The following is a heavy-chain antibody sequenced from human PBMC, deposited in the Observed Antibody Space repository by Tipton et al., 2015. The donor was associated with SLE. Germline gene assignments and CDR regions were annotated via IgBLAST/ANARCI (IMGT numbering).Heavy chain of an antibody. CDR2: ISSSGGTI. J-gene: IGHJ4*02. CDR1: GFTFSSYE. V-gene: IGHV3-48*03. CDR3: VRDPGNYSDYNGPHYFDY. D-gene: IGHD5-12*01. Sequence: GSLRLSCAASGFTFSSYEMIWVRQAPGKGLEWISYISSSGGTIFNAGSVKGRFNISRDNAKNSLYLQLDSLRADDTALYYCVRDPGNYSDYNGPHYFDYWGQGTLVTVSS.